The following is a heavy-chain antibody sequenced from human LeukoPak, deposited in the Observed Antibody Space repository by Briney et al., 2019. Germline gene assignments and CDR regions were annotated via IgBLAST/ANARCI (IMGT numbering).Heavy chain of an antibody. V-gene: IGHV3-48*03. CDR1: GFTFSSYE. J-gene: IGHJ4*02. CDR3: ASQVNWNYDY. CDR2: ISSSGSTI. Sequence: GGSLGFSCAASGFTFSSYEMNWVRQAPGKGLEWVSYISSSGSTIYYADSVKGRFTISRDNAKNSLYLQMNSLRAEDTAVYYCASQVNWNYDYWGQGTLVTVSS. D-gene: IGHD1-1*01.